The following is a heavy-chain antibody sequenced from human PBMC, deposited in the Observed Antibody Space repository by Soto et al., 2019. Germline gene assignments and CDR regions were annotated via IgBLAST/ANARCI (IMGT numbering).Heavy chain of an antibody. CDR3: ARDLNLGSFDY. CDR1: GFTFSSYS. CDR2: ISSSSSTI. Sequence: EVQLVESGGGLVQPGGSLRLSCAAPGFTSGFTFSSYSMNWVRQAPGKGLEWVSYISSSSSTIYYADSVKGRFTISRDNAKNSLYLQMNSLRAEDTAVYYCARDLNLGSFDYWGQGTLVTVSS. J-gene: IGHJ4*02. V-gene: IGHV3-48*01.